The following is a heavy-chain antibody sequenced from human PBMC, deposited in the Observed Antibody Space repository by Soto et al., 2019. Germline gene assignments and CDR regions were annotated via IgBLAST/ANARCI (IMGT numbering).Heavy chain of an antibody. V-gene: IGHV3-21*01. J-gene: IGHJ6*02. D-gene: IGHD6-13*01. Sequence: PGGSLRLSCAASGFNLSAYSMNWVRQAPGKGLEWVSSISSHTYIYYADSMKGRFTISRDNAKNSVYLQMTGLRAEDTVLYYCEREYISHDGLDVWGQGTTVTVSS. CDR1: GFNLSAYS. CDR3: EREYISHDGLDV. CDR2: ISSHTYI.